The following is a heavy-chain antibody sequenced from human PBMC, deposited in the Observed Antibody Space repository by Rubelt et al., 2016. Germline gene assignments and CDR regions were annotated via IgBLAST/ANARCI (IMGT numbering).Heavy chain of an antibody. Sequence: EVQLVQSGAEVKKPGESLKISCKGSGYSFTSYWIGWVRQMPGKGLEWMGIIHPGDSDTRYSPSFQGQVTSSGDKSSSTAYLQWSSLKASDTAMYYCARVTTVTNDNWFDPWGQGTLVTVSS. CDR3: ARVTTVTNDNWFDP. D-gene: IGHD4-17*01. V-gene: IGHV5-51*01. CDR1: GYSFTSYW. J-gene: IGHJ5*02. CDR2: IHPGDSDT.